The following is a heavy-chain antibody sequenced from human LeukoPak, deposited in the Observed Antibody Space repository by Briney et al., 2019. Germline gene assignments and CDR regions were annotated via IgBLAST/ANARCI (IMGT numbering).Heavy chain of an antibody. J-gene: IGHJ3*02. D-gene: IGHD4-17*01. V-gene: IGHV3-9*01. CDR3: AKDDDYGDYVKAFDI. Sequence: GGSLRLSCAASGFTFDDYAMHWVRHAPGKGLEWVSGISWNSGSIGYADSVKGRFTISRDNAKNSLYLQMNSLRAEDTALYYCAKDDDYGDYVKAFDIWGQGTMVTVSS. CDR2: ISWNSGSI. CDR1: GFTFDDYA.